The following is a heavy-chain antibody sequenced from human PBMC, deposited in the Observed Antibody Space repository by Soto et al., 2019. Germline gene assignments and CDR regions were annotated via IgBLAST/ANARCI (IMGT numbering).Heavy chain of an antibody. CDR3: ARTKAMDV. J-gene: IGHJ6*02. Sequence: TLRLSFGASGFAFSSYNLNWVRQAPGKGLEWVSFIGSSGTTIYYADSVQGRFTISRDNAKNSLYLQMKRLRDEDTAVYYCARTKAMDVWGQATTVTVSS. V-gene: IGHV3-48*02. CDR1: GFAFSSYN. CDR2: IGSSGTTI.